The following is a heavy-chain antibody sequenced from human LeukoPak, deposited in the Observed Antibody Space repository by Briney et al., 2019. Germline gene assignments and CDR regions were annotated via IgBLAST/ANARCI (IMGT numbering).Heavy chain of an antibody. D-gene: IGHD2-2*03. CDR1: GGSISSSGHY. V-gene: IGHV4-39*01. Sequence: SETLSLTCTVSGGSISSSGHYWGWIRQPPGKGLEWIGSIDYSGNTYYNPSLKSRVTISVDTSKIHFSLKLTSVTAADTAVYYCARQWISGTARGVPDYWGKGTLVTVSS. J-gene: IGHJ4*02. CDR3: ARQWISGTARGVPDY. CDR2: IDYSGNT.